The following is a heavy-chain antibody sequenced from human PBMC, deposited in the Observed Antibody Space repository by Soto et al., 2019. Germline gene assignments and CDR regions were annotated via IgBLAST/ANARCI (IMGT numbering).Heavy chain of an antibody. Sequence: GGSLRLSCAASGFAFSSYAMSWVRQAPGKGLEWVSIISGSGGSTYYADSVKGRFTISRDNSKSTLYLQMNSLRAEDTAVYYCAKEKNLALYYFDYWGQGTLVTVSS. V-gene: IGHV3-23*01. J-gene: IGHJ4*02. CDR2: ISGSGGST. CDR1: GFAFSSYA. CDR3: AKEKNLALYYFDY.